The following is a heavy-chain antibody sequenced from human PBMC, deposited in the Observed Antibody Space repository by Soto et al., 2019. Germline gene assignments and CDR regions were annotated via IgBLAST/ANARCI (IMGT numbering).Heavy chain of an antibody. CDR3: AKDKTMVRGVTLYYGMDV. V-gene: IGHV3-9*01. CDR1: GFTFDDYA. D-gene: IGHD3-10*01. CDR2: ISWNSGSI. J-gene: IGHJ6*02. Sequence: QTGGSLRLSCAASGFTFDDYAMHWVRQAPGKGLEWVSGISWNSGSIGYADSVKGRFTISRDNAKNSLYLQMNSLRAEDTALYYCAKDKTMVRGVTLYYGMDVWGQGTTVTVSS.